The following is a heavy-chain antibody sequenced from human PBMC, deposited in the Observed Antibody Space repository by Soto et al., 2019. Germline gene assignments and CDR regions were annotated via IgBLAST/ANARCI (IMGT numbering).Heavy chain of an antibody. CDR3: AGRCDSTTCLGHFDY. CDR2: ILPIFATA. J-gene: IGHJ4*02. CDR1: GDTFNNYV. V-gene: IGHV1-69*06. D-gene: IGHD2-2*01. Sequence: GASVKVSCKASGDTFNNYVVNWVRQAPGQGLEWLGGILPIFATANYAQKFQGRVTITADKSTSTAYMELTSLRSEDTAVYYCAGRCDSTTCLGHFDYWGQGTLVT.